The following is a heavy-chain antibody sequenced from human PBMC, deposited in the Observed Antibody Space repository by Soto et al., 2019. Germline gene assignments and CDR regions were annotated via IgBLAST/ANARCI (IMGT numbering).Heavy chain of an antibody. Sequence: SETLSLTCTVSGGSISSSSYYWGWIRQPPGKGLEWIGSIYYSGSTYYNPSLKSRVTISVDTSKNQFSLKLSSVTAADTAVYYCARGGSFLYNWFDPWGQGTLVTVSS. D-gene: IGHD1-26*01. V-gene: IGHV4-39*07. J-gene: IGHJ5*02. CDR3: ARGGSFLYNWFDP. CDR2: IYYSGST. CDR1: GGSISSSSYY.